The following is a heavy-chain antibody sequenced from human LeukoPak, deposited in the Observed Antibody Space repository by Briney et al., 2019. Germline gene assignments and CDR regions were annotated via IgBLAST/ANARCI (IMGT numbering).Heavy chain of an antibody. V-gene: IGHV3-30-3*01. D-gene: IGHD1-26*01. Sequence: GGSLRLSCAASGFTFRSYAMHWVRQAPGKGLEWVAVISYDGSNKYYADSVKGRFTISRDNSKNTLYLQMNSLRAEDTAVYYCARDWYSGSYYAGDYWGQGILVTVSS. CDR3: ARDWYSGSYYAGDY. CDR1: GFTFRSYA. CDR2: ISYDGSNK. J-gene: IGHJ4*02.